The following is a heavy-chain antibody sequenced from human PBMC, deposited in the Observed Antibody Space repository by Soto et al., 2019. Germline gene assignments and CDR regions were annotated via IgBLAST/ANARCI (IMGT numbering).Heavy chain of an antibody. J-gene: IGHJ3*01. V-gene: IGHV3-9*01. Sequence: EVQLVESGGGLVQPGRSLRLSCAASGFTFDAYPMHWVRQAPGKGLEWVAGLAWDGGSIEYVDSVEGRFTISRDNAKNPLYLQMSSRRDEDTALYYCVRDDAFDLWGQGTQVTVSS. CDR3: VRDDAFDL. CDR1: GFTFDAYP. CDR2: LAWDGGSI.